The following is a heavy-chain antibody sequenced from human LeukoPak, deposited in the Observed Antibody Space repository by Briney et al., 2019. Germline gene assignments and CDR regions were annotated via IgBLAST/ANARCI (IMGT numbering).Heavy chain of an antibody. Sequence: GGSLRLSCAASGFTFSSYWMTWVRQAPGKGLEWVANIKQDGGEKYYVGSVKGRFTISRDNAKNSLYLQMNSLRVDDTAVYYCARGVGGEVGLWGQGTLVTVSS. CDR2: IKQDGGEK. J-gene: IGHJ4*02. CDR3: ARGVGGEVGL. D-gene: IGHD4-17*01. CDR1: GFTFSSYW. V-gene: IGHV3-7*01.